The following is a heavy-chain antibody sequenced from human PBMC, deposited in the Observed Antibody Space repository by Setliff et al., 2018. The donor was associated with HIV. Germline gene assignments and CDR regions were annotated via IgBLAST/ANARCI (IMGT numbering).Heavy chain of an antibody. Sequence: PSETLSLTCTVSGGSISSGSYYWSWIRQPAGKGLEWIGRIFSSGSTSYNPSLKSRVTMSVDTSKNQFSLRLSSVTAADTAVYYCASGPWSYFGYYMDVWGKGATVTVSS. J-gene: IGHJ6*03. CDR3: ASGPWSYFGYYMDV. CDR1: GGSISSGSYY. D-gene: IGHD1-26*01. V-gene: IGHV4-61*02. CDR2: IFSSGST.